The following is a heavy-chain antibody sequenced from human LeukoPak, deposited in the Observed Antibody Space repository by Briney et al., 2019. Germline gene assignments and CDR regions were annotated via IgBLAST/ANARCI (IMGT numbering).Heavy chain of an antibody. CDR1: GGSISSYY. Sequence: SETLSLTCTVSGGSISSYYWSWIRQPAGKGLEWIGRIYTSGSTNYNPSLKSRVTISVDTSKNQFSLKLNSVIATDTAVYYCASEGTTFSSFDYWGQGTLVTVSS. V-gene: IGHV4-4*07. J-gene: IGHJ4*02. CDR3: ASEGTTFSSFDY. D-gene: IGHD1-1*01. CDR2: IYTSGST.